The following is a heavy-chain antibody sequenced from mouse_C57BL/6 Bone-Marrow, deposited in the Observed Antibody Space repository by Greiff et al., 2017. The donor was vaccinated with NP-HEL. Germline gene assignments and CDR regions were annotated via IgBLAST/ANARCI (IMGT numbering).Heavy chain of an antibody. CDR3: VGHRGYYGSIPTQYFDV. CDR2: IRSKSNNYAS. D-gene: IGHD1-1*01. V-gene: IGHV10-1*01. CDR1: GFSFNTYA. Sequence: EVQLVESGGGLVQPKGSLKLSCAASGFSFNTYAMNWVRQAPGKGLEWVARIRSKSNNYASYYAVSVKDRFTISRDDSAGMLYLQRHNLKTDDTAMYYCVGHRGYYGSIPTQYFDVWGTGTTVTVSS. J-gene: IGHJ1*03.